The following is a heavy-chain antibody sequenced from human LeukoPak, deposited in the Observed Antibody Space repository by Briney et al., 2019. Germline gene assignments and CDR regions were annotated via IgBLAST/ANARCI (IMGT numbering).Heavy chain of an antibody. J-gene: IGHJ4*02. CDR1: GFTFSNAW. Sequence: KLGGSLRLSCAASGFTFSNAWMSWVRQAPGKGLEWVGRIKSKTDDGTTDYAAPVKGRFTISRDDSKNTLYLQMNSLKTEDTAVYYCSTDSENYDFWSYWGQGTLVTVSS. CDR2: IKSKTDDGTT. V-gene: IGHV3-15*01. CDR3: STDSENYDFWSY. D-gene: IGHD3-3*01.